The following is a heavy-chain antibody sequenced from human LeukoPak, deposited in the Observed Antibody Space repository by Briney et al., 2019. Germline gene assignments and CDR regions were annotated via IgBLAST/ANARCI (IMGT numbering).Heavy chain of an antibody. V-gene: IGHV3-74*01. CDR2: IDGGASST. CDR3: ARGPGSTGGAYVGDY. Sequence: GGSLRLSCAASGFTFSNHWMHWVRQVPGKGLVWVSRIDGGASSTSYADAVKGRFSIPRDNGKSTLYLQMNSLRVEDTAVYYCARGPGSTGGAYVGDYWGHGTLVTVSS. J-gene: IGHJ4*01. CDR1: GFTFSNHW. D-gene: IGHD4-23*01.